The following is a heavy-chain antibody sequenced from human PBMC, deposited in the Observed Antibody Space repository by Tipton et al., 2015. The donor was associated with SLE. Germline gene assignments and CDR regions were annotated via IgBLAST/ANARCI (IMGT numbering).Heavy chain of an antibody. J-gene: IGHJ4*02. D-gene: IGHD3-3*01. CDR1: SYSITNTYY. V-gene: IGHV4-38-2*02. Sequence: TLSLTCSVSSYSITNTYYWGWIRQTPGKGLEWIGSFAHSGSTFYNPSLKSRVSVSTDTSKNEFSLRLTSVTAADTAVYYCARGGLTLFGMVTSDYWGQGTLVTVSS. CDR2: FAHSGST. CDR3: ARGGLTLFGMVTSDY.